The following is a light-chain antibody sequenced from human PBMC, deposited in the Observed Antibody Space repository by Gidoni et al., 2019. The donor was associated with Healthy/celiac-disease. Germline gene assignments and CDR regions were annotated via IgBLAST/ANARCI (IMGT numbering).Light chain of an antibody. CDR2: DAS. Sequence: DIVLTQSPATLSLSPGERATLSCRASQSVSSYLAWYQQKPGQAPRLLIYDASNRATGIPARFNGSGSGTDFTLTISSLEPEDFAVYYCQQRSNWPPTFGQGTRLEIK. J-gene: IGKJ5*01. CDR1: QSVSSY. CDR3: QQRSNWPPT. V-gene: IGKV3-11*01.